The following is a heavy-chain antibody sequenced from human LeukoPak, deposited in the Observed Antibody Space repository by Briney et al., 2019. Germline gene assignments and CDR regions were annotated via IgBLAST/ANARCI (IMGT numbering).Heavy chain of an antibody. CDR2: IHYIGTT. CDR1: GGSISSHY. J-gene: IGHJ4*02. CDR3: ARSAYFGSAFDY. Sequence: PSETLSLTYTVSGGSISSHYWSWIRQPPGKGLEWIGYIHYIGTTNYNPSLKSRVTISVDTSKNQFSLKLISVTAADTAVYYCARSAYFGSAFDYWGQGNLVTVSS. V-gene: IGHV4-59*11. D-gene: IGHD3-10*01.